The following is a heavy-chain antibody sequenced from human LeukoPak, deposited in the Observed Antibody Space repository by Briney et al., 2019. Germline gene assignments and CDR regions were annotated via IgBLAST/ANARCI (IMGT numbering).Heavy chain of an antibody. J-gene: IGHJ4*02. V-gene: IGHV3-7*01. CDR3: ARGTTVRGAIAGGY. Sequence: PGGSLRLSCAASGFTFSSYWMSWVRQAPGKGLEWVANIKQDGSEKYYVDSVKGRFTISRDNAKNSLYLQMNSLRAEDTAVYYCARGTTVRGAIAGGYWGQGTLVTVSS. D-gene: IGHD3-10*01. CDR2: IKQDGSEK. CDR1: GFTFSSYW.